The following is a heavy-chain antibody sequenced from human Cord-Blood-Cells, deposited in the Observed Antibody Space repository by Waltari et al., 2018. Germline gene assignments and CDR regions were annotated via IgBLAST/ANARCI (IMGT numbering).Heavy chain of an antibody. J-gene: IGHJ4*02. CDR2: INHSGST. CDR3: ARAPNMVRGVSAIDY. V-gene: IGHV4-34*01. Sequence: QVQLQQWGAGLLKPSETLSPTCAVYGGSFSGSYWSWIRQPPGKGLEWIGEINHSGSTNYNPSLKSRVTISVDTSKNQFSLKLSSVTAADTAVYYCARAPNMVRGVSAIDYWGQGTLVTVSS. D-gene: IGHD3-10*01. CDR1: GGSFSGSY.